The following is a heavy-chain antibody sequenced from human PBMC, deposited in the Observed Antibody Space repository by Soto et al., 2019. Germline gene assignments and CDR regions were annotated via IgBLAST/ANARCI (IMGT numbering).Heavy chain of an antibody. D-gene: IGHD5-12*01. CDR1: GGSISSGGYY. J-gene: IGHJ3*02. CDR3: ARSGWLRPPGAFDI. V-gene: IGHV4-31*03. CDR2: IYYSGST. Sequence: QVQLQESGPGLVKPSQTLSLTCTVSGGSISSGGYYWSWIRQHPGKGLEWIGYIYYSGSTYYNPSIKSRVTXXVXTXXNQFSLKLSSVTAADTAVYYCARSGWLRPPGAFDIWGQGTMVTVSS.